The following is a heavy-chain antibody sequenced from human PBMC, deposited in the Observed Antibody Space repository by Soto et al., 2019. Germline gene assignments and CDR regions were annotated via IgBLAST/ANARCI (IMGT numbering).Heavy chain of an antibody. CDR1: GFTFSTYA. Sequence: VGSLRLSCAASGFTFSTYAMTWVRQAPGKGLEWVSIISSSGDATYYVDSVKRRFTISRDNSRNTLNLQMNSLRAEDTAVYYCAKNGDFWSWGMDVWGQGTTVTVSS. CDR3: AKNGDFWSWGMDV. V-gene: IGHV3-23*01. CDR2: ISSSGDAT. D-gene: IGHD3-3*01. J-gene: IGHJ6*02.